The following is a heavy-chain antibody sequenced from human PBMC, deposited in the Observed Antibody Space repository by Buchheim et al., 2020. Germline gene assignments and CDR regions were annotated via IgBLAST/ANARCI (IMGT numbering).Heavy chain of an antibody. CDR3: ARGSVGTTKRFDP. CDR1: GFTISSYG. Sequence: EVQLLESGGGLAQPGGSLRLSCAASGFTISSYGMGWVRQAPGKGLEWVSVMSNSGSNTYYADSVKGRFTISRDNSKNTLYLQMNSLTGEDTAVYYCARGSVGTTKRFDPWGQGTL. D-gene: IGHD1-7*01. V-gene: IGHV3-23*01. J-gene: IGHJ5*02. CDR2: MSNSGSNT.